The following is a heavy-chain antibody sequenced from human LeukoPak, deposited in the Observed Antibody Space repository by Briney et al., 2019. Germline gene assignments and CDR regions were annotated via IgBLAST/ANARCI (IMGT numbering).Heavy chain of an antibody. CDR3: AKLTCSSTFCPLDY. CDR2: IYHSGST. J-gene: IGHJ4*02. CDR1: GGSISSGGYS. Sequence: PSETLSLTCTVSGGSISSGGYSWSWIRQPPGKGLEWIGYIYHSGSTYYNPSLKSRVTISVDRSKNQFSLRLTSVTAADTALYYCAKLTCSSTFCPLDYWGQGTLVTVSS. D-gene: IGHD2-2*01. V-gene: IGHV4-30-2*01.